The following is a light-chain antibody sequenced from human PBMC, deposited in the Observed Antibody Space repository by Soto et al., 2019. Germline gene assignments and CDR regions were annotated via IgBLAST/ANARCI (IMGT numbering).Light chain of an antibody. V-gene: IGKV3-15*01. CDR2: GAF. J-gene: IGKJ1*01. CDR3: QQYYNRPWT. CDR1: QSISGT. Sequence: EIVMTQSPATLSVSPGGRATLSCRASQSISGTLAWYQQKPGQAPRLLIYGAFTKPTGVPARFSGSGSGTDFTLTITSLQSEDFAIYYCQQYYNRPWTFGQGTKVEIK.